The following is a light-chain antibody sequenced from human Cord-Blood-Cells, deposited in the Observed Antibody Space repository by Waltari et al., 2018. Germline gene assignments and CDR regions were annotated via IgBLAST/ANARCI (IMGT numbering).Light chain of an antibody. CDR1: QSVLSSSNNKNY. Sequence: DTVMTQAPDSLAVSLGERATTNSKSRQSVLSSSNNKNYLAWYQQKPGQPPTLLIYWASTRESGVPDRFSGSGSGTDFTLTISSLQAEDVAVYYCQQYYSTPRSFGQGTKLEIK. CDR3: QQYYSTPRS. J-gene: IGKJ2*03. V-gene: IGKV4-1*01. CDR2: WAS.